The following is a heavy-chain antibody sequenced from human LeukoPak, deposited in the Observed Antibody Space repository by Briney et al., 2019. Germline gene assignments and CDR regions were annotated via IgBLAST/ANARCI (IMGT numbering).Heavy chain of an antibody. J-gene: IGHJ5*02. D-gene: IGHD3-10*01. CDR2: ISPSGIST. V-gene: IGHV3-21*01. Sequence: GGSLRLSCAASGFTFNSYTMNWVRQAPGKGLEWASSISPSGISTWHADSVKGRFIISRDNAKNSVHLLMTNLRVDDTAVYCCGRDFLGESGAGGPWGQGTLVTVSS. CDR3: GRDFLGESGAGGP. CDR1: GFTFNSYT.